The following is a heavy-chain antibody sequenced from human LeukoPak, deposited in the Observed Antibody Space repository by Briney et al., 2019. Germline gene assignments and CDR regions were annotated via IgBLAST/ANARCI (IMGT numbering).Heavy chain of an antibody. Sequence: PGGSLRLSCAASGFTFSSYSMNWVRQAPGKGLEWVSSISSSSSYIYHADSVKGRFTISRDNAKNSLYLQMNSLRAEDTAVYYCARAVTTVAGVWFDPWGQGTLVTVSS. CDR2: ISSSSSYI. D-gene: IGHD4-11*01. V-gene: IGHV3-21*04. CDR1: GFTFSSYS. J-gene: IGHJ5*02. CDR3: ARAVTTVAGVWFDP.